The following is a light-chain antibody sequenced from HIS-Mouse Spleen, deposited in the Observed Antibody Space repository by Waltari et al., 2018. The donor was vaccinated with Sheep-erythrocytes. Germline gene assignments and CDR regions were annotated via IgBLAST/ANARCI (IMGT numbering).Light chain of an antibody. CDR2: QDS. V-gene: IGLV3-1*01. CDR1: KKY. Sequence: SYELTQPPSVSVSPGQTASITCSGDKKYACWYQQKPGQSPVLVIYQDSKRPSGIPERFSGSNSGNTATLTISGTQAMDEADYYCQAWDSSTAWNVVFGGGTKLTVL. J-gene: IGLJ2*01. CDR3: QAWDSSTAWNVV.